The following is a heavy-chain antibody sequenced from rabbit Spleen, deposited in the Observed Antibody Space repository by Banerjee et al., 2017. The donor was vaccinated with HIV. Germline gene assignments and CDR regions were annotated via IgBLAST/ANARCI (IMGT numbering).Heavy chain of an antibody. CDR3: VRDAGATLYGYIDLNF. J-gene: IGHJ6*01. D-gene: IGHD6-1*01. CDR1: GFTISTYG. CDR2: IDPIFSAA. Sequence: QERLKESGGGLVTAGGTLTLTCTASGFTISTYGVSWVRQAPGKGLEWIGYIDPIFSAAYYANWVNGRFSISRENTQNTVDLKMTSLTAADTATYFCVRDAGATLYGYIDLNFWGPGTLVTVS. V-gene: IGHV1S36*01.